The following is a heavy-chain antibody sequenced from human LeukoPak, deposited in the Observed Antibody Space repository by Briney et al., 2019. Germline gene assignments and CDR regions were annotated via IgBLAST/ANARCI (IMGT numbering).Heavy chain of an antibody. V-gene: IGHV4-59*01. CDR2: IYYSGST. CDR3: ANYYYDSSGYYYFDY. Sequence: PETLSLTCTVSGGSISSYYWSWIRQPPGKGLEWIGYIYYSGSTNYNPSLKSRVTISVDTSKNQFSLKLSSVTAADTAVYYCANYYYDSSGYYYFDYWGQGTLVTVFS. D-gene: IGHD3-22*01. CDR1: GGSISSYY. J-gene: IGHJ4*02.